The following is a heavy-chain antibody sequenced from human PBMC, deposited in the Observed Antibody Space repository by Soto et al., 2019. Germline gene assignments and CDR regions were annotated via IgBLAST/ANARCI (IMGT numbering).Heavy chain of an antibody. J-gene: IGHJ4*02. D-gene: IGHD5-12*01. Sequence: GSLRISCAASGFTFSSYWMSWVRQAPGKGLEWVANIKQDGSEKYYVDSVKGRFTISRDNAKNSLYLQMNSLRAEDTAVYYCARDRGYSGYDPVDYWGQGTLVTVSS. CDR3: ARDRGYSGYDPVDY. CDR2: IKQDGSEK. V-gene: IGHV3-7*01. CDR1: GFTFSSYW.